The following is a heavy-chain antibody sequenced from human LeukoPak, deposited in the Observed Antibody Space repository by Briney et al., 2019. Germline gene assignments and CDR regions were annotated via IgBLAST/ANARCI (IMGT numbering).Heavy chain of an antibody. Sequence: PGGSLRLSCAASGFTFSSYSMNWVRQAPGKGLEWVSSISSSSSYIYYADSVKGRFTISRDNAKNSLYLQMNSLRAEDTAVYYCARGGKSSSWKHHFDYWAQGTLVTVSS. CDR2: ISSSSSYI. CDR1: GFTFSSYS. CDR3: ARGGKSSSWKHHFDY. V-gene: IGHV3-21*01. J-gene: IGHJ4*02. D-gene: IGHD6-13*01.